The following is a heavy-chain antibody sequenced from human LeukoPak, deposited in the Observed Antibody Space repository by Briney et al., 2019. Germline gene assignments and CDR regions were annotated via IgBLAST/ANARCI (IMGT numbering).Heavy chain of an antibody. CDR3: ARDEPNWGPYYFDY. V-gene: IGHV1-69*13. Sequence: GASVKVSCKASGGTFSSYAISWVRQAPGQGLEWMGGIIPIFGTANYAQKFQGRVTITADESTSTAYMELSSLRSEDTAVYYCARDEPNWGPYYFDYWGQGTLVTVSS. J-gene: IGHJ4*02. D-gene: IGHD7-27*01. CDR1: GGTFSSYA. CDR2: IIPIFGTA.